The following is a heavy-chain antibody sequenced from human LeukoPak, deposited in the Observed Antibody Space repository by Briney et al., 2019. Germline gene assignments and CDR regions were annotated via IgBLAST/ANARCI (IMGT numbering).Heavy chain of an antibody. CDR3: AKGRGYCSGGSCPNWFDP. D-gene: IGHD2-15*01. CDR1: GFTFSSYG. J-gene: IGHJ5*02. V-gene: IGHV3-30*02. Sequence: PGGSLRLSCAASGFTFSSYGMHWVRQAPGKGLEWVAFIRYDGSNKYYADSVKGRFTISRDNSKNTLYLQMNSLRAEDTAVYYCAKGRGYCSGGSCPNWFDPWGQGTLVTVSS. CDR2: IRYDGSNK.